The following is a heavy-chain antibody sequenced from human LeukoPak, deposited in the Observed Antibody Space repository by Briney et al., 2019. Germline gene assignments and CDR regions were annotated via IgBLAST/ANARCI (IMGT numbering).Heavy chain of an antibody. J-gene: IGHJ4*02. Sequence: SETLSLTCTVSGGSISTSSYCWGWIRQPPGKGLEWSGSISYSGTTYYNPSLKSRVTISGDTSNNQFSLRLSSVTAADTAVYFCARHPSSAWHADYWGQGTLVTVSS. CDR2: ISYSGTT. V-gene: IGHV4-39*01. CDR1: GGSISTSSYC. CDR3: ARHPSSAWHADY. D-gene: IGHD6-25*01.